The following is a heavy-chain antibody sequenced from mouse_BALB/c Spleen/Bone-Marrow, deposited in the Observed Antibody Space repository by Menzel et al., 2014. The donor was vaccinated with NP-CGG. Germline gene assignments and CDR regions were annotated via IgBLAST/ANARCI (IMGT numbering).Heavy chain of an antibody. Sequence: EVKLQESGPGLVKPSQSLSLTCSATGYSVTSGYYWNWIRQFPGNKLEWMGYISYDGSNNYNPSLKNRISITRDTSKNQFFLKLNSVTTEDTATYYCARARFDSAFAYWGQGTLVTVSA. CDR1: GYSVTSGYY. J-gene: IGHJ3*01. D-gene: IGHD2-4*01. V-gene: IGHV3-6*02. CDR3: ARARFDSAFAY. CDR2: ISYDGSN.